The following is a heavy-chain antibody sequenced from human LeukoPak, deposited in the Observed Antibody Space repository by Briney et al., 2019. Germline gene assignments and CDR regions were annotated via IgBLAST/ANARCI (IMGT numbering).Heavy chain of an antibody. V-gene: IGHV3-48*01. Sequence: GGSLRLSCAASGFTFSTYSMNWVRQAPGKGLEWVSFIRHDSTDLYYADSVKGRFTISRDNVKNLLYLQMNSLTAEDTAVYYCARLKSGFPRDGFDPWGQGTLVIVSS. J-gene: IGHJ5*02. D-gene: IGHD3-3*01. CDR2: IRHDSTDL. CDR3: ARLKSGFPRDGFDP. CDR1: GFTFSTYS.